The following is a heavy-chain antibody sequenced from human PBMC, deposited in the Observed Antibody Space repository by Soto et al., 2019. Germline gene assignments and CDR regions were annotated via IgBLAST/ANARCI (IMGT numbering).Heavy chain of an antibody. CDR2: ISCNNGGT. V-gene: IGHV1-46*01. CDR1: GYTFTSYY. CDR3: VRSKDRFDN. D-gene: IGHD2-15*01. Sequence: ASVKVSCKASGYTFTSYYLHWVRQAPGQGLEWMGIISCNNGGTTYALKFQGRVTMTRDTSTSTVDMELSSLRSEDTAVYYCVRSKDRFDNWGQGTRVTVSS. J-gene: IGHJ4*02.